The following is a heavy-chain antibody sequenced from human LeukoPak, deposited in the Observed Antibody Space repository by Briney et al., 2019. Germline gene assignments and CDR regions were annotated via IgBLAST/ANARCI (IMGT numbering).Heavy chain of an antibody. D-gene: IGHD6-13*01. CDR2: IYYSGST. CDR3: ASEHSSSRYYNWFDP. J-gene: IGHJ5*02. V-gene: IGHV4-61*08. Sequence: PSQTLSLTCTVSGGSISSGVYYWSWIRQPPGKGLEWIGYIYYSGSTNYNPSLKSRVTMSVDTSKNQFSLKLSSVTAADTAVYYCASEHSSSRYYNWFDPWGQGTLVTVSS. CDR1: GGSISSGVYY.